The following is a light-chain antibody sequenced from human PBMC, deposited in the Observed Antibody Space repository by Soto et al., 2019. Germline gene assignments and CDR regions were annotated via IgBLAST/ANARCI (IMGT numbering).Light chain of an antibody. Sequence: IVLTQSPATLSLSPGERATLSFRASQSVSSYLAWYQQKPGQAPRLLIYDASNRATGIPARFSGSGSGTDFTLTISRLEPEDVAVYYCQQYGSSPPITFGQGTRLEN. CDR1: QSVSSY. V-gene: IGKV3-20*01. CDR2: DAS. CDR3: QQYGSSPPIT. J-gene: IGKJ5*01.